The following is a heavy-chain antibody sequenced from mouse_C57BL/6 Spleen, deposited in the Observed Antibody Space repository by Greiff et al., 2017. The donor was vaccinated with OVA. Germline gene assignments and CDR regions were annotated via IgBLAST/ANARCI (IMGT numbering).Heavy chain of an antibody. Sequence: LQQSGASVKISCNASGYAFSSYWMNWVKQRPGKGLEWIGQIYPGDGDTNYNGKCKGKATLTADKSSSTAYMQLSILTSEYSSVYFWARDGYYEGDYAMDYWGQGTSVTVSA. J-gene: IGHJ4*01. CDR3: ARDGYYEGDYAMDY. CDR1: GYAFSSYW. CDR2: IYPGDGDT. D-gene: IGHD2-3*01. V-gene: IGHV1-80*01.